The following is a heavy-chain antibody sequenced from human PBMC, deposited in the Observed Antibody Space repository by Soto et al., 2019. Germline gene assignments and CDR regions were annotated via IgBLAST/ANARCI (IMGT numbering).Heavy chain of an antibody. CDR1: GVSVRSYT. D-gene: IGHD2-21*02. Sequence: LSLTCIVSGVSVRSYTWSWVRQPANKGLEWIGRVFSSVSATYNPSLKSRVSISMDTPENRISLKLDSVTAADAGVYFCARDGMTTGDTWGPGTLVTVS. J-gene: IGHJ4*02. V-gene: IGHV4-4*07. CDR2: VFSSVSA. CDR3: ARDGMTTGDT.